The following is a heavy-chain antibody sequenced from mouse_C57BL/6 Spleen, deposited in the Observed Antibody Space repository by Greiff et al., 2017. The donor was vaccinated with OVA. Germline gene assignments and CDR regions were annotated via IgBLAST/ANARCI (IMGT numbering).Heavy chain of an antibody. CDR1: GFTFSSYG. J-gene: IGHJ3*01. CDR3: ARHGPRFAY. V-gene: IGHV5-6*01. Sequence: EVKLVESGGDLVKPGGSLKLSCAASGFTFSSYGMSWVRQTPDKRLEWVATISSGGSYTYYPDSLKGRFTLSIDNANNTLYLQMSSLKSEETAMYYCARHGPRFAYWGQGTLVTVSA. CDR2: ISSGGSYT.